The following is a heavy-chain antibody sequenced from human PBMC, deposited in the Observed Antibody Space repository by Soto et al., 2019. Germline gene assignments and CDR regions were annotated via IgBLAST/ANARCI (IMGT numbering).Heavy chain of an antibody. D-gene: IGHD2-21*02. CDR2: IIPIFGTA. Sequence: QVQLVQSGAEVKKPGSSVKVSCKASGGTFSSYAISWVRQAPGQGLEWMGGIIPIFGTANYAQKFQGRVTITADEXTXTXXMELSSLRSEDTAVYYCAREAYCGGDCYSLSAFDIWGQGTMVTVSS. CDR1: GGTFSSYA. V-gene: IGHV1-69*12. CDR3: AREAYCGGDCYSLSAFDI. J-gene: IGHJ3*02.